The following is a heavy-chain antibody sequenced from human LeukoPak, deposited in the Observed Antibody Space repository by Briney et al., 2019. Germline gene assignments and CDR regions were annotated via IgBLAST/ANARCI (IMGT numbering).Heavy chain of an antibody. J-gene: IGHJ4*02. V-gene: IGHV3-23*01. CDR3: ANFDGTSGWYSYFDY. D-gene: IGHD6-19*01. CDR1: GFTFRRYA. Sequence: GGSLRLSCAASGFTFRRYAMTWVPPAPGKGLEWVSVLSSSGDPPFYAASVKGRFTISRDNSKNTLYLQMNSLRAEDTAVYYCANFDGTSGWYSYFDYWGQGTLVTVTS. CDR2: LSSSGDPP.